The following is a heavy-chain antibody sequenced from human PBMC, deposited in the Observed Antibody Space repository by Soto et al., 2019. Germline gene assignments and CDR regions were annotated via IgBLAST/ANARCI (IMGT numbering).Heavy chain of an antibody. CDR3: ARIRPDYNFWSGYPNWFDP. V-gene: IGHV3-7*01. J-gene: IGHJ5*02. CDR2: IKQDGSEK. CDR1: GFTFSSYW. D-gene: IGHD3-3*01. Sequence: PGGSLRLSCAASGFTFSSYWMSWVRQAPGKGLEWVANIKQDGSEKYYVDSVKGRFTISRDNAKNSLYLQMNSLRAEDTAVYYCARIRPDYNFWSGYPNWFDPWGRGTLVTVSS.